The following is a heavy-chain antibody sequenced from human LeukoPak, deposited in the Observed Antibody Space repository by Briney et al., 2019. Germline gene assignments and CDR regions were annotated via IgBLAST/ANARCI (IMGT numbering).Heavy chain of an antibody. CDR1: GFIFSTYG. V-gene: IGHV1-2*02. J-gene: IGHJ5*02. CDR2: INPNSGGT. CDR3: ARGVDILTGRNWFDP. D-gene: IGHD3-9*01. Sequence: GGSLRLSCAASGFIFSTYGMHWVRQAPGQGLEWMGWINPNSGGTNYAQKFQGRVTMTRDTSISTAYMELSRLRSDDTAVYYCARGVDILTGRNWFDPWGQGTLVTVSS.